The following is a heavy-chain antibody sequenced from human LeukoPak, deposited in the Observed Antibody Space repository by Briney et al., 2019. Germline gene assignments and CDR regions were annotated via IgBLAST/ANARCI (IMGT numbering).Heavy chain of an antibody. J-gene: IGHJ4*02. D-gene: IGHD1-1*01. CDR3: AKDPPPRVERPNYYFNN. Sequence: GGSLRLSCAASGFTFSSYAMSWVRQAPGKGLEWVSAISGSGGSTYYADSVKGRFTISRDNSKNTLYLQMNSLRAEDTAVYCCAKDPPPRVERPNYYFNNWGQEPLV. CDR2: ISGSGGST. CDR1: GFTFSSYA. V-gene: IGHV3-23*01.